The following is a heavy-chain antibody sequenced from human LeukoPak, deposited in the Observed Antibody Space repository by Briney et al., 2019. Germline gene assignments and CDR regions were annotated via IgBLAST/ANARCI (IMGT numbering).Heavy chain of an antibody. CDR3: TRASSGWYIYFQQ. V-gene: IGHV1-2*02. J-gene: IGHJ1*01. CDR2: INPNSGGS. CDR1: AYTFTDYY. D-gene: IGHD6-19*01. Sequence: ASVKVSCKASAYTFTDYYIQWVRQAPGQGLEWMGWINPNSGGSNYAQKFQGRVIMTRDTSITTAYMELSRLRSDDTAVYYCTRASSGWYIYFQQWGQGTLVTVSS.